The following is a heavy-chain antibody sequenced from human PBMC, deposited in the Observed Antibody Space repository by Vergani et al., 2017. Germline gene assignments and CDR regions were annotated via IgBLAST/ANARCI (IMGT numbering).Heavy chain of an antibody. CDR1: GGSFTSYN. D-gene: IGHD4-11*01. J-gene: IGHJ6*03. CDR3: ARVNTETNGHLYYYYYMDV. CDR2: IDHTGRP. V-gene: IGHV4-34*01. Sequence: QVQLQQWGGGLLKPSETLSLTCVVNGGSFTSYNWTWIRQSPGAGLEWVGDIDHTGRPDYNPSLKSRLTMSVDKSRNQFSLTLNSVTATDTAIYFFARVNTETNGHLYYYYYMDVWGQGTAVTVS.